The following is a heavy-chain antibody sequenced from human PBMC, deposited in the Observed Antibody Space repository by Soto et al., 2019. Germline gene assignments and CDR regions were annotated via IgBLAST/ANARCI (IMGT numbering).Heavy chain of an antibody. D-gene: IGHD3-22*01. CDR3: ASDYYDSSGYYWGDDY. CDR1: GFTFSSYA. V-gene: IGHV3-30-3*01. Sequence: QVQLVESGGGVVQPGRSLRLSCAASGFTFSSYAMHWVRQAPGKGLEWVAVISYDGSNKYYADSVKGRFTISRDNSKNTLYLQMNSLRAEDTAVYYCASDYYDSSGYYWGDDYWGQGTLVTVSS. J-gene: IGHJ4*02. CDR2: ISYDGSNK.